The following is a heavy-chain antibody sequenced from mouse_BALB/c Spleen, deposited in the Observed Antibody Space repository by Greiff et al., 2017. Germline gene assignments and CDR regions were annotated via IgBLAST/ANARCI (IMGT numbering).Heavy chain of an antibody. Sequence: VQLQQSGAELARPGASVKLSCKASGYTFTDYYINWVKQRTGQGLEWIGEIYPGSGNTYYNEKFKGKATLTADKSSSTAYMQLSSLTSEDSAVYFCARARYYGNYGAMDYWGQGTSVTVSS. CDR3: ARARYYGNYGAMDY. J-gene: IGHJ4*01. CDR1: GYTFTDYY. CDR2: IYPGSGNT. V-gene: IGHV1-77*01. D-gene: IGHD2-1*01.